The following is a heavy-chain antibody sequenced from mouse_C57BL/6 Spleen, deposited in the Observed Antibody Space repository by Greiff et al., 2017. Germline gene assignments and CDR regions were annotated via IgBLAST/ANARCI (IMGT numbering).Heavy chain of an antibody. D-gene: IGHD1-1*01. V-gene: IGHV1-81*01. J-gene: IGHJ2*01. CDR3: ARSNYYGSYFDY. Sequence: QVHVKQSGAELARPGASVKLSCKASGYTFTSYGISWVKQRTGQGLEWIGEIYPRSGNTYYNEKFKGKATLTADKSSSTAYMELRSLTSEDSAVYFCARSNYYGSYFDYWGQGTTLTVSS. CDR2: IYPRSGNT. CDR1: GYTFTSYG.